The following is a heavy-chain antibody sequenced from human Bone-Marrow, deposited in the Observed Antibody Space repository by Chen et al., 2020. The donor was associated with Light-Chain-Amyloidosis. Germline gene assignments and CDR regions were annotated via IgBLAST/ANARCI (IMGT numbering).Heavy chain of an antibody. J-gene: IGHJ4*02. Sequence: EVQLEQSGPEVKKPGESLKISCKGSGYTFPNYWLGWVRQMPGKGLEWMGVIYRDDSDARYSPSFEGQVTISADKSITTAYLQWRSLKASDTAMYYCARRRDGYNFDYWGQGTLVTVSS. V-gene: IGHV5-51*01. D-gene: IGHD5-12*01. CDR3: ARRRDGYNFDY. CDR2: IYRDDSDA. CDR1: GYTFPNYW.